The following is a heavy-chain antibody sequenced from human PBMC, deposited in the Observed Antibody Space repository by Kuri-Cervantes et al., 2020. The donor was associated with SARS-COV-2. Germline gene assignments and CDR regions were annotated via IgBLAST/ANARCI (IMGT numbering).Heavy chain of an antibody. CDR2: IWYDGENE. CDR1: GFTFSNYV. Sequence: GGSLRLSCVASGFTFSNYVIHWVRQAPGKGLEWVAVIWYDGENEYYAGSVKGRFTIPRDNSKNTLYLQMNSLRAEDTAVYYCARDVRYSGSYQCTSWGQGTVVTVSS. D-gene: IGHD1-26*01. J-gene: IGHJ5*02. V-gene: IGHV3-33*08. CDR3: ARDVRYSGSYQCTS.